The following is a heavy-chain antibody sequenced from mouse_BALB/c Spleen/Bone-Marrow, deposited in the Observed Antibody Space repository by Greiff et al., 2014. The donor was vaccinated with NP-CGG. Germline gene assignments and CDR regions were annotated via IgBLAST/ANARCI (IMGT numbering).Heavy chain of an antibody. V-gene: IGHV14-3*02. Sequence: EVQLQQSGAELVKPGASVKLSCTTSGFNIKDTYIHWVKQRPEQGLEWIGRIDPANGNTKYDPEFQGKATITADTSSNTAYLHLSSLTSEDTAVYSGAHGAPFAYWGQGTLVTVSA. CDR1: GFNIKDTY. CDR2: IDPANGNT. J-gene: IGHJ3*01. D-gene: IGHD1-1*02. CDR3: AHGAPFAY.